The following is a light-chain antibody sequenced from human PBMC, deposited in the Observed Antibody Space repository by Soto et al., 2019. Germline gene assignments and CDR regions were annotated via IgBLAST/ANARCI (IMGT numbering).Light chain of an antibody. V-gene: IGLV1-40*01. CDR1: SSNIGAGYE. J-gene: IGLJ3*02. CDR3: QSFDSSLSGWV. CDR2: GNS. Sequence: QSVLTQPPSVSGAPGQRVTISCTGSSSNIGAGYEVHWYQQLPGTAPKLLIYGNSNRPSGVPDRFSGSKSGTSASLAITGLQAGDEADYYCQSFDSSLSGWVLGGGTKVTVL.